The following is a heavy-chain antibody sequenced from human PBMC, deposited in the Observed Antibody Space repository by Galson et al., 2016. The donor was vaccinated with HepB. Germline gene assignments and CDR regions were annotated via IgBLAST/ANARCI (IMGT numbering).Heavy chain of an antibody. CDR3: ARYSDSWAPFDY. D-gene: IGHD6-13*01. CDR1: GFTFSSYA. CDR2: ISGSGANT. Sequence: SLRLSCAASGFTFSSYAMTWVRQAPGKGLEWVSGISGSGANTYYANAVKGRFTISRDNSNNTLYLQVNSLIAEDTALYFCARYSDSWAPFDYWGQGSLVTVSS. V-gene: IGHV3-23*01. J-gene: IGHJ4*02.